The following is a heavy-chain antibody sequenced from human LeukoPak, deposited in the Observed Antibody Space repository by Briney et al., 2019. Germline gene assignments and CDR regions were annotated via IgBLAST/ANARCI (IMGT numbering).Heavy chain of an antibody. CDR3: ARGVEDTGDY. CDR1: GYTFTTYA. CDR2: INTNTGNP. V-gene: IGHV7-4-1*02. Sequence: ASVTVSCKASGYTFTTYALNWVRQAPGQGLEWMGWINTNTGNPTYAQGFTGRFVFSVDTSVSTAYLQISSLKAEDTAVYYCARGVEDTGDYWGQGTLVTVSP. J-gene: IGHJ4*02. D-gene: IGHD2-15*01.